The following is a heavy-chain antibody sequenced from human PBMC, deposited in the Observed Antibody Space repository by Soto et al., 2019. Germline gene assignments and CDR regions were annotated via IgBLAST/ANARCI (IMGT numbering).Heavy chain of an antibody. D-gene: IGHD2-2*01. CDR3: AKDTYFLVSSRLNAFDY. CDR1: GSIFSSYG. Sequence: GESLRLSCAASGSIFSSYGMHWVRQAPGKGLEWVAVTSYDGRNTNYADSVRGRFTISRDNSKNTLYLQMNSLRAEDTAVYYCAKDTYFLVSSRLNAFDYCGPAPPLTRSS. J-gene: IGHJ4*02. V-gene: IGHV3-30*18. CDR2: TSYDGRNT.